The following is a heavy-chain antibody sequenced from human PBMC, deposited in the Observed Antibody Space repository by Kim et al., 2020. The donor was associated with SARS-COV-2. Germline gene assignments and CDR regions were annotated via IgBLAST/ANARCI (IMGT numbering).Heavy chain of an antibody. CDR3: AREHFTIFGVVISAFDM. CDR2: IYYSGST. D-gene: IGHD3-3*01. J-gene: IGHJ3*02. V-gene: IGHV4-31*03. Sequence: SETLSLTCTVSGGSISSGGYYWSWIRQHPGKGLEWIGYIYYSGSTYYNPSLKSRVTISVDTSKNQFSLKLNSVTAADTAVYYCAREHFTIFGVVISAFDMWGQGTMVTVTS. CDR1: GGSISSGGYY.